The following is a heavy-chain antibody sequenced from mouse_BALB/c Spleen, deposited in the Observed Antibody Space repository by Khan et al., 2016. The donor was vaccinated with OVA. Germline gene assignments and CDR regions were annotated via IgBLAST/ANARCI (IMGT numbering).Heavy chain of an antibody. Sequence: EVELVESGGGLVKPGGSLKLSCSASGFTFSSYAMSWVRQTPEKRLELVATISSGGHYTFYPDSVKGRFTISRDNARNTLYLQMCRLRSEHTTKYYCARSLVDYYAMDYWSQGTSVAVSS. CDR3: ARSLVDYYAMDY. D-gene: IGHD2-12*01. CDR2: ISSGGHYT. CDR1: GFTFSSYA. V-gene: IGHV5-9-3*01. J-gene: IGHJ4*01.